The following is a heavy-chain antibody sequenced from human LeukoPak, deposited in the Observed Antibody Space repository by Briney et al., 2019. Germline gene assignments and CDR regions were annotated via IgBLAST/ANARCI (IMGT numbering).Heavy chain of an antibody. Sequence: SGGSLRLSCAASGFTFSSYAMSWVRQAPGKGLEWVSAISGSGGSTYYADSVKGRFTISRDNSKNTLYLQMNSLRAEDTAVYCCARGDGGGPMAYYYYGMDVWGQGTTVTVSS. CDR3: ARGDGGGPMAYYYYGMDV. D-gene: IGHD4-23*01. CDR2: ISGSGGST. J-gene: IGHJ6*02. V-gene: IGHV3-23*01. CDR1: GFTFSSYA.